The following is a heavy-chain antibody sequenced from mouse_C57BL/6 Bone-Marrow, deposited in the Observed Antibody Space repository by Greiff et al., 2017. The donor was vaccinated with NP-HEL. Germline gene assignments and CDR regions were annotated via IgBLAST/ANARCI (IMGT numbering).Heavy chain of an antibody. Sequence: VQLQQPGAELVKPGASVKLSCKASGYTFTSYLMHWVQQRPGRGLEWIGRIDPNSGGTKYNEKFKSKATLTVDKHSRTAYMQINSLTSEDSAVYYCARYYYGSRSFDYWGQGTTLTVSS. J-gene: IGHJ2*01. D-gene: IGHD1-1*01. CDR2: IDPNSGGT. CDR1: GYTFTSYL. V-gene: IGHV1-72*01. CDR3: ARYYYGSRSFDY.